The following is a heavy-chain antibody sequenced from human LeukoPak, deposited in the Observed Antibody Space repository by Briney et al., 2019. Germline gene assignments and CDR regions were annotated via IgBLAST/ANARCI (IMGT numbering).Heavy chain of an antibody. D-gene: IGHD3-10*01. Sequence: GGSLRLSCAASGFTFSSYAMSWVRQAPGKGLEWVSAISGSGGSTYYADSVKGRFTISRDNSKNTLYLQMNSLKTEDTAVYYCTTVLGSGSYYTDYWGQGTLVTVSS. CDR1: GFTFSSYA. J-gene: IGHJ4*02. V-gene: IGHV3-23*01. CDR2: ISGSGGST. CDR3: TTVLGSGSYYTDY.